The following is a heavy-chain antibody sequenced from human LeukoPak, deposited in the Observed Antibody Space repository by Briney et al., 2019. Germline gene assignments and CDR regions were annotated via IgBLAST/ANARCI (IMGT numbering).Heavy chain of an antibody. D-gene: IGHD2-15*01. CDR1: IFTFNLYY. CDR2: ISSSGGDT. J-gene: IGHJ4*02. Sequence: GGSQRLSCTPCIFTFNLYYMSCMRRAPGKGLEWVSFISSSGGDTNYADAVKGRFTITRDNAKNSHYLQMNSMRPEDTAVYDCARNRAHAALDNWGQGTLVTVSS. CDR3: ARNRAHAALDN. V-gene: IGHV3-11*06.